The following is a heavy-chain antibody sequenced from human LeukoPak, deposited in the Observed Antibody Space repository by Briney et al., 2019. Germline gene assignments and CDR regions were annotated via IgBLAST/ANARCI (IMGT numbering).Heavy chain of an antibody. Sequence: ASVKVSCKASGYTFTGYYMHWVRQAPGQGLEWMGIINPSGGSTSYAQKFQGRVTMTRDTSTSTVYMELSSLRSEDTAVYYCARDHEYYYDSSGDLPLDYWGQGTLVTVSS. CDR3: ARDHEYYYDSSGDLPLDY. CDR1: GYTFTGYY. V-gene: IGHV1-46*01. J-gene: IGHJ4*02. CDR2: INPSGGST. D-gene: IGHD3-22*01.